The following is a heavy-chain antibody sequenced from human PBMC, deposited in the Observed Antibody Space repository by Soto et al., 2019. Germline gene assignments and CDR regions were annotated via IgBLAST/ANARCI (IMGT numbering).Heavy chain of an antibody. CDR2: IFYSGST. D-gene: IGHD2-21*01. CDR1: GGSISTSRSY. CDR3: ARQPTTGDTDLWFDP. V-gene: IGHV4-39*01. Sequence: SETLSLTCNVSGGSISTSRSYWAWIRQPPGKGLEWLANIFYSGSTYCNPSLASRVTVSVDTSKNEFSLKLRSVAAADTAVYYCARQPTTGDTDLWFDPWGRGTLVTVSS. J-gene: IGHJ5*02.